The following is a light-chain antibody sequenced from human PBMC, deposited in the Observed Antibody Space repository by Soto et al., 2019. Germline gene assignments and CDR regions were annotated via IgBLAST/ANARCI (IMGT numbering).Light chain of an antibody. CDR1: QGISSY. V-gene: IGKV1-8*01. CDR3: HQYYSYPEIT. CDR2: AAS. J-gene: IGKJ5*01. Sequence: AIRMTQSPSSLSASTGDRVTITFRASQGISSYLAWYQQKPGKAPKLLIYAASTLQSGVPSRFSGSGSGTDFTLTISCLQSEDFATYYCHQYYSYPEITFGQGTRLEIK.